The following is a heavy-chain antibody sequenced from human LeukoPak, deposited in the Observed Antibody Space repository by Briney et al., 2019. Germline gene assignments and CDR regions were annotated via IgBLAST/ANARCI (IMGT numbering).Heavy chain of an antibody. CDR1: GSTFSSYA. Sequence: GGSLRLSCAASGSTFSSYAMHWVRQAPGKGLEWVAVISYDGSNKYYADSVKGRFTISRDNSKNTLYLQMNSLRAEDTAVYYCAKDFCSSTSCYSPTVTTDFDYWGQGTLVTVSS. CDR2: ISYDGSNK. CDR3: AKDFCSSTSCYSPTVTTDFDY. J-gene: IGHJ4*02. D-gene: IGHD2-2*01. V-gene: IGHV3-30-3*01.